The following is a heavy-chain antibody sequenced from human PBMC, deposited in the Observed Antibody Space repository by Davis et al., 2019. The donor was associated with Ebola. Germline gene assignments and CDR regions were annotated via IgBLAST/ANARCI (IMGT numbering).Heavy chain of an antibody. CDR3: AKSDCGGIGCKLINF. D-gene: IGHD2-21*01. Sequence: PGGSLRLSCAASGFAVSNNYMSWVRQAPGKGLEWVSRISGSADATDYADSVQGRFIVSRDNSKNTLYLQMNSLRVEDTAIYYCAKSDCGGIGCKLINFWGQGTLVTVSS. J-gene: IGHJ4*02. CDR2: ISGSADAT. CDR1: GFAVSNNY. V-gene: IGHV3-23*01.